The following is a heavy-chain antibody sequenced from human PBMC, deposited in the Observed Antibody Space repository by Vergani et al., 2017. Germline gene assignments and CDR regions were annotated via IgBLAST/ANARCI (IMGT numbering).Heavy chain of an antibody. Sequence: EVQLVESGGGLVKPGGSLRLSCAASGFTFSSYSMNWVRQAPGKGLEWVSSISSSSSYIYYADSVKGRFTISRDNAKNSLYLQMNSLRAEDTAVYYCASDKPPPRLLWLMDVWGQGTTVTVSS. CDR3: ASDKPPPRLLWLMDV. CDR2: ISSSSSYI. CDR1: GFTFSSYS. V-gene: IGHV3-21*01. J-gene: IGHJ6*02. D-gene: IGHD3-10*01.